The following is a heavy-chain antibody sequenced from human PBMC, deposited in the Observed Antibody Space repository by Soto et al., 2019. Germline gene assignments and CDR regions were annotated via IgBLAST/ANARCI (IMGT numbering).Heavy chain of an antibody. V-gene: IGHV3-23*01. CDR2: ISGSGGST. CDR3: AKREKYSSGWYYFDY. Sequence: GGSLRLSCAASGFTFSSYAMSWVRQAPGKGLEWVSVISGSGGSTYYADSVKGRFTISRDNSKNTLYLQMNSLRAEDTAVYYCAKREKYSSGWYYFDYWGQGTLVTVSS. CDR1: GFTFSSYA. D-gene: IGHD6-19*01. J-gene: IGHJ4*02.